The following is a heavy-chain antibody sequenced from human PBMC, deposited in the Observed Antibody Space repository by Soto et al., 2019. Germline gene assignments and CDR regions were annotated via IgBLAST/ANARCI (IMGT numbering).Heavy chain of an antibody. V-gene: IGHV2-5*02. Sequence: QITLNESGPTQVKPRQTLTLTCTFSGFSLTTSGGGVGWIRQSPGKAPECLALIYWDDDKRYSPSLKSRLTITKDTSKNQAVLTMADLDPADTATYYCAHRVLRTVFGLVTTTAIYFDFWGQGTPVAVSS. D-gene: IGHD3-3*01. CDR3: AHRVLRTVFGLVTTTAIYFDF. CDR2: IYWDDDK. J-gene: IGHJ4*02. CDR1: GFSLTTSGGG.